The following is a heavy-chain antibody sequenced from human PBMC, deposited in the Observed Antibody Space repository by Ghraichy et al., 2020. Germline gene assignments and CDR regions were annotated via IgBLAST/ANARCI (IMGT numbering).Heavy chain of an antibody. CDR2: INPSSGGT. Sequence: ASVKVSCKASENTLIGQYLYWVRQAPGQGLEWMGWINPSSGGTDYSQEFRGRVTMTRDTSITTAYMELSSLRSDDTAVYYCARALANGGFDPWGQGTLVTVSS. CDR3: ARALANGGFDP. V-gene: IGHV1-2*02. CDR1: ENTLIGQY. J-gene: IGHJ5*02. D-gene: IGHD1-1*01.